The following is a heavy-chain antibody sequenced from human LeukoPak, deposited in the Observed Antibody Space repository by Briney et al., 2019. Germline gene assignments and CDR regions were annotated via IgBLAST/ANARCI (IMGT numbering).Heavy chain of an antibody. J-gene: IGHJ4*02. D-gene: IGHD2-15*01. Sequence: SETLSLTCAVYGGSFSGYYWSWIRQPPGKGLEWIGEINHSGSTNYNPSLKSRVTISVDTSKNQFSLKLSSVTAADTAVYYCAREGVVGAYGHFDYWGQETLVTVLS. V-gene: IGHV4-34*01. CDR1: GGSFSGYY. CDR2: INHSGST. CDR3: AREGVVGAYGHFDY.